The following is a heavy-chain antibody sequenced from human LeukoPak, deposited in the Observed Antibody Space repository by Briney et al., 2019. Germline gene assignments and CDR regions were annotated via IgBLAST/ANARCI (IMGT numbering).Heavy chain of an antibody. CDR2: ISYDGSNK. D-gene: IGHD2-2*01. V-gene: IGHV3-30-3*01. Sequence: PGRSLRLSCAASGFTFSSYAMHWVRQAPGKGLEWVAVISYDGSNKYYADSVKGRFTISRDNSKNTLYLQMNSLRAEDTAVYYCARDPQLHYWGQGTLVTVSS. J-gene: IGHJ4*02. CDR3: ARDPQLHY. CDR1: GFTFSSYA.